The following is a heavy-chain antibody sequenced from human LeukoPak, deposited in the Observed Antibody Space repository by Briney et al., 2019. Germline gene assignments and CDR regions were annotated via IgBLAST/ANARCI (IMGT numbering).Heavy chain of an antibody. D-gene: IGHD5/OR15-5a*01. CDR1: GFTFTNYA. CDR2: IVGSGGAI. Sequence: PGGSLRLSCAASGFTFTNYAMSWVRQAPGKGLEWASAIVGSGGAIFYADSVKGRFTISRDNSKNTLFLQMNSLRAEDTAVYYCAKEDIVSTMGNFDYWGQGTLVTVSS. V-gene: IGHV3-23*01. CDR3: AKEDIVSTMGNFDY. J-gene: IGHJ4*02.